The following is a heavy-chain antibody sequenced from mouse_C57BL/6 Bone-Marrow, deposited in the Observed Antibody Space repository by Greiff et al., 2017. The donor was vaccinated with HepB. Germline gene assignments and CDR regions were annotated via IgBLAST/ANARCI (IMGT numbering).Heavy chain of an antibody. Sequence: EVQRVESGGGLVQPGGSLSLSCAASGFTFTDYYMSWVRQPPGKALEWLGFIRNKANGYTTEYSASVKGRFTISRDNSQSILYLQMNALRAEDSATYYCARPYYYGSSYWYFDVWGTGTTVTVSS. V-gene: IGHV7-3*01. CDR2: IRNKANGYTT. D-gene: IGHD1-1*01. CDR3: ARPYYYGSSYWYFDV. J-gene: IGHJ1*03. CDR1: GFTFTDYY.